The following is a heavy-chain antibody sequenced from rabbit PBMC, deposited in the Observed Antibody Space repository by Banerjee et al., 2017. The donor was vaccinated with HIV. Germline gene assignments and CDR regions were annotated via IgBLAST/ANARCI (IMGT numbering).Heavy chain of an antibody. D-gene: IGHD1-1*01. CDR2: IAGGSSGST. J-gene: IGHJ4*01. CDR3: VRDINTSFKL. V-gene: IGHV1S45*01. Sequence: QQQLEESGGGPLKPGGTLTLTCKASGIDFSSYYYMCWVRQAPGKGLEWIGCIAGGSSGSTHYASWAKGRFTISKTSSTTVTLRTTSLTAADTAIYFCVRDINTSFKLWGPGTLVT. CDR1: GIDFSSYYY.